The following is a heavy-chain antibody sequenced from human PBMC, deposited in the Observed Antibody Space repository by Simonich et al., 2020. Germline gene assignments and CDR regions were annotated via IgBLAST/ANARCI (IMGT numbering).Heavy chain of an antibody. D-gene: IGHD1-26*01. CDR2: INPNSGGK. CDR1: GYTFTGYY. Sequence: QVQLVQSGAEVKKPGASVKVSCKASGYTFTGYYMHWVRQAPGQGLEWLGWINPNSGGKNNAQKFQGSVTMTRDTSISTAYMELSRLRSDDTAVYYCARVPPTSGSYYYYYYYMDVWGKGTTVTVSS. CDR3: ARVPPTSGSYYYYYYYMDV. V-gene: IGHV1-2*02. J-gene: IGHJ6*03.